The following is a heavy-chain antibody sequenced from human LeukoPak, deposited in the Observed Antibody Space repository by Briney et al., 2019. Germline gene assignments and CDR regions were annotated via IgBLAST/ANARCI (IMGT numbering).Heavy chain of an antibody. V-gene: IGHV3-7*01. D-gene: IGHD3-3*01. Sequence: PGGSLRLSCAASGFTFSSYWMSWVRQAPGKGLEWVANIKQDGSEKYYVDSVKGRFTISRDNAKNSLYLQMSSLRADDTAVYYCARISAGEEYYDFWSGYYSIDYWGQGTLVTVSS. CDR3: ARISAGEEYYDFWSGYYSIDY. CDR1: GFTFSSYW. CDR2: IKQDGSEK. J-gene: IGHJ4*02.